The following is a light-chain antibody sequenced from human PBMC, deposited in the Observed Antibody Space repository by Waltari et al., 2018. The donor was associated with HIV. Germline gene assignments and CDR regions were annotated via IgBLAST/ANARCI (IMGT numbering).Light chain of an antibody. CDR3: MQSTHLPPT. Sequence: EVVLTQSPPYLSVTLWQPASISCRSSESLIYSDGKTYLNWYVQRPGQPPQRLIYKASSRFSWVPDRFTGSGTWPVYTLKISRVEAEDVGTYYCMQSTHLPPTFGQGTKVDIK. J-gene: IGKJ1*01. CDR1: ESLIYSDGKTY. CDR2: KAS. V-gene: IGKV2-30*01.